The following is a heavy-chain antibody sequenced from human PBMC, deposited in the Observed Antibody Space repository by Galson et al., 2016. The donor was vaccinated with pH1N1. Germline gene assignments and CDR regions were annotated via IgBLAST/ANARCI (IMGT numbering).Heavy chain of an antibody. D-gene: IGHD3-10*01. CDR2: TYYRSKWYN. V-gene: IGHV6-1*01. J-gene: IGHJ6*02. Sequence: CAISGDSVSSTNCAWDWIRQSPSRGLERLGRTYYRSKWYNDYAVSVQSRITINPDTSKNQLSLHLNSVTPEDTAVYYCARDRGSTLFHNYGMDVWGQGTTVIVSS. CDR1: GDSVSSTNCA. CDR3: ARDRGSTLFHNYGMDV.